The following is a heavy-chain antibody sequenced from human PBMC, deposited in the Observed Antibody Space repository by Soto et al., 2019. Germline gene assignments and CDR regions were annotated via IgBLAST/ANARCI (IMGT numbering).Heavy chain of an antibody. D-gene: IGHD3-22*01. CDR2: INAGNGNT. CDR1: GYTFTSYA. Sequence: QVQLVQSGAEVKKPGASVKVSCKASGYTFTSYAMHWVRQAPGQRLEWMGWINAGNGNTKYSQKFQGRVTITRDTSASTAYMELSSLRSEDTAVYYCARSYDSSGYSLDYWGQGTLVTVSS. J-gene: IGHJ4*02. CDR3: ARSYDSSGYSLDY. V-gene: IGHV1-3*01.